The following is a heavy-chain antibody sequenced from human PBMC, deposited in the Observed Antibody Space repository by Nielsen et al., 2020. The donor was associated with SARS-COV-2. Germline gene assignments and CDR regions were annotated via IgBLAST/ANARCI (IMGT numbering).Heavy chain of an antibody. CDR2: INPNSGGT. Sequence: ASVKVSCKASGYTFTGYYIHWVRQAPGQGLEWMGWINPNSGGTNYAQKFQGTVTMTRVASISTVYMELTSDDTAVYYCARARATIFGLVMSYGMDVWGQGTTVAVSS. J-gene: IGHJ6*02. V-gene: IGHV1-2*02. CDR3: ARARATIFGLVMSYGMDV. D-gene: IGHD3/OR15-3a*01. CDR1: GYTFTGYY.